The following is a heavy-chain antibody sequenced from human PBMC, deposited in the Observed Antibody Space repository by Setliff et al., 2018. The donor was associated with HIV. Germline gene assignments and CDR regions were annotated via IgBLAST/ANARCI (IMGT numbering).Heavy chain of an antibody. Sequence: PGGSLRLSCAASGFTFSTHGMSWVRQAPGKGLEWVSAISGSGDDTNYADSVKGRFPISRDNSKNTLYLQMNNLRAEDTAVYYCAKVFLFGIDVFDIWGQGTMVTVSS. CDR2: ISGSGDDT. J-gene: IGHJ3*02. D-gene: IGHD3-16*01. CDR3: AKVFLFGIDVFDI. V-gene: IGHV3-23*01. CDR1: GFTFSTHG.